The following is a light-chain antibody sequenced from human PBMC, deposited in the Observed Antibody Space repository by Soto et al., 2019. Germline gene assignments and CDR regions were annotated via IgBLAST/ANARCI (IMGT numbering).Light chain of an antibody. Sequence: DIQMTQSPSSLNASVGDRVNITCRASQGITNRLAWYQQKQGKAPKLLIYEASSLQSGVPSRISGSGYGTDFNLTISSLQTEDFATYYCQQANSFPITFGQGTRLEIK. V-gene: IGKV1D-12*01. CDR1: QGITNR. CDR2: EAS. J-gene: IGKJ5*01. CDR3: QQANSFPIT.